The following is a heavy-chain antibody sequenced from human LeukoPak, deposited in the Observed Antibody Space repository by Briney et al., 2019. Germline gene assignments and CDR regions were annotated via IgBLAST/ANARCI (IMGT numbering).Heavy chain of an antibody. CDR1: GFTFSSYA. J-gene: IGHJ4*02. V-gene: IGHV3-30-3*01. Sequence: GRSLRLPRAASGFTFSSYAMHWVRQGPGKGLEWVAVISYDGSNKYYADSVKGRFTISRDNSKNTLYLQMNSLRAEDTAVYYCARGGCSSTSCFFDYWGQGTLVTVSS. D-gene: IGHD2-2*01. CDR2: ISYDGSNK. CDR3: ARGGCSSTSCFFDY.